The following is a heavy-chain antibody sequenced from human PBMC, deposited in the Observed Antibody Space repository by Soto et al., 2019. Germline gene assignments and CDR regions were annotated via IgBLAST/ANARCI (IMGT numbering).Heavy chain of an antibody. J-gene: IGHJ4*02. Sequence: SETLSLTCAVSGGSISSGGYSWSWIRQPPGKGLEWIGYIYHSGSTYYNPSLKSRVTISVDRSKNQFSLKLSPVTAADTAVYYCAAYDSSGLGYWGQGTLVTVSS. CDR2: IYHSGST. CDR1: GGSISSGGYS. CDR3: AAYDSSGLGY. D-gene: IGHD3-22*01. V-gene: IGHV4-30-2*01.